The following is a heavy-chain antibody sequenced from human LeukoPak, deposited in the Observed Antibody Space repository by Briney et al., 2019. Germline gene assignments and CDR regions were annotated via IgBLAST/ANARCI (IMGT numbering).Heavy chain of an antibody. CDR1: GGSISSGGHY. CDR2: IYYSGST. Sequence: SETLSLTCTVSGGSISSGGHYWSWIRQHPGKGLEWIGYIYYSGSTYYNPSLKSRVTISVDTSKNQFSLKLSSVTAADTAVYYCARGRTGVWWFDPWGQGTLVTVSS. CDR3: ARGRTGVWWFDP. J-gene: IGHJ5*02. V-gene: IGHV4-31*03. D-gene: IGHD7-27*01.